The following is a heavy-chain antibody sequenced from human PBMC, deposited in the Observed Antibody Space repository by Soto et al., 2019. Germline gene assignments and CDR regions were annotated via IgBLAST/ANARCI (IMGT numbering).Heavy chain of an antibody. CDR3: ARGGILVLRFLEWERNRFDP. CDR1: GGTFSGYY. D-gene: IGHD3-3*01. Sequence: SETLSLTCAVYGGTFSGYYWSWIRQPPGKGLEWIGEINHSGSTNYNPSLKSRVTISVDTSKNQFSLKLSSVTAADTAVYYCARGGILVLRFLEWERNRFDPWGQGTLVTVSS. V-gene: IGHV4-34*01. CDR2: INHSGST. J-gene: IGHJ5*02.